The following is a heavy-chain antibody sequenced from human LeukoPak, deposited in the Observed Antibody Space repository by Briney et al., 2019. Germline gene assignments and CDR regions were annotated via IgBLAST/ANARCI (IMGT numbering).Heavy chain of an antibody. CDR2: INRDGSEK. V-gene: IGHV3-7*01. J-gene: IGHJ4*02. CDR1: GFSFTSYW. CDR3: ARDGSNPYFDY. D-gene: IGHD6-13*01. Sequence: PGGSLRLSCAASGFSFTSYWMSWVRQAPGQGLEWVANINRDGSEKYCVDSVKGRFTISRDNGKNSLYLQMNSLRAEDTAVYFCARDGSNPYFDYWGQGSLVTVPS.